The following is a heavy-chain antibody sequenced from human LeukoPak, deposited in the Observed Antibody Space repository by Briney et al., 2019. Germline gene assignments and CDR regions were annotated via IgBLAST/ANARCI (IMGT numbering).Heavy chain of an antibody. CDR2: ISWNSGSI. Sequence: PGGSMRLSCEASGFTFDDYAMHWVRQAPGKGLEWVSGISWNSGSIGYADSVKGRFTISRDNAKNSLYLQMNSLRAEDTALYYCAKSADYDILTGFDYWGQGTLVTVSS. CDR3: AKSADYDILTGFDY. D-gene: IGHD3-9*01. J-gene: IGHJ4*02. V-gene: IGHV3-9*01. CDR1: GFTFDDYA.